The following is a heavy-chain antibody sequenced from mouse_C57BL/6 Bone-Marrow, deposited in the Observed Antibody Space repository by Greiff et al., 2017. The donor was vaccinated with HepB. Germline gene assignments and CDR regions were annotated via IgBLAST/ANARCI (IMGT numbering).Heavy chain of an antibody. CDR1: GYTFTGYW. J-gene: IGHJ2*01. V-gene: IGHV1-9*01. CDR3: ARGRYCNHYFDY. D-gene: IGHD2-4*01. CDR2: ILPGSGST. Sequence: VQLQQSGAELMKPGASVKLSCKATGYTFTGYWIEWVKQRPGHGLEWIGEILPGSGSTNYTAKFKGKATFTADPSSNTAYMQLSSLTTEDSAIYYCARGRYCNHYFDYWGQGTTLTVSS.